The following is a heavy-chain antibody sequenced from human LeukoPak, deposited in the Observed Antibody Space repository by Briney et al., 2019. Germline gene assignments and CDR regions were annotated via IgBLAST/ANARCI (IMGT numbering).Heavy chain of an antibody. CDR3: AKVQTSNYYYYGMDV. CDR1: GFIFSSYA. J-gene: IGHJ6*02. CDR2: ISYDGSSK. V-gene: IGHV3-30*18. D-gene: IGHD1-1*01. Sequence: GGSLRLSCAASGFIFSSYAMHWVRQAPGKGLEWVAVISYDGSSKYYADSVKGRFTISRDNSKNTLYLQMSSLRPEDTAVYYCAKVQTSNYYYYGMDVWGQGTTVTVSS.